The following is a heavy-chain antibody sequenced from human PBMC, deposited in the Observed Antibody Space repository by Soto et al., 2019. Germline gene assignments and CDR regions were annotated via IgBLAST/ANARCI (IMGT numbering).Heavy chain of an antibody. Sequence: QVQLVQAGAEVKKPGASVKVSCKASGYTFTDYGISWVRQAPGQGLEWMGWISTYNGDTKYVEKYKGRVPMTRDTSTTTAYMELTSLSSDDTAAYYCAREYCTGRSCYGSDFWGQGTLVTVSS. CDR3: AREYCTGRSCYGSDF. CDR1: GYTFTDYG. J-gene: IGHJ4*02. V-gene: IGHV1-18*01. D-gene: IGHD2-15*01. CDR2: ISTYNGDT.